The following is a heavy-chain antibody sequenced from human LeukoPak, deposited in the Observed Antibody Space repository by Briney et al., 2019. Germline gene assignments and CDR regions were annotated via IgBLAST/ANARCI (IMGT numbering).Heavy chain of an antibody. D-gene: IGHD5-18*01. Sequence: PGGSLRLSCAASGFTFSSYWMHWVRQAPGKGPVWVSRINSDGSSTSYADSVKGRFTISRDNAKNSLYLQMNSLRAEDTAVYYCARGLTWIQLWSLFDIWGQGTMVTVSS. CDR1: GFTFSSYW. CDR2: INSDGSST. J-gene: IGHJ3*02. CDR3: ARGLTWIQLWSLFDI. V-gene: IGHV3-74*01.